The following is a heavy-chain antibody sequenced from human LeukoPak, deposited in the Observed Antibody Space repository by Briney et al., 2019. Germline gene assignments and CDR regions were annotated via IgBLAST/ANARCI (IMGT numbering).Heavy chain of an antibody. CDR3: AKDKSASYWYFDL. CDR2: ISWNSGSI. J-gene: IGHJ2*01. Sequence: GRSLRLSCAASGFTFDDYAMHWVRQAPGKGLEWVSGISWNSGSIGYADSVKGRFTISRDNAKNSLYLQMNSLRAEDMALYYCAKDKSASYWYFDLWGRGTLVTVSS. V-gene: IGHV3-9*03. CDR1: GFTFDDYA.